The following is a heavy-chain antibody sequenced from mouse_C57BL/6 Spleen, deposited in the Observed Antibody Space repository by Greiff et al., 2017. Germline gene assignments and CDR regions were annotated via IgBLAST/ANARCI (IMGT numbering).Heavy chain of an antibody. CDR1: GFTFSDFY. J-gene: IGHJ3*01. CDR3: ARDSRWSGFAY. D-gene: IGHD2-3*01. CDR2: SRNKANDYTT. V-gene: IGHV7-1*01. Sequence: EVKVVESGGGLVQSGRSLRLSCATSGFTFSDFYMEWVRQAPGKGLEWIAASRNKANDYTTEYSASVKGRFIVSRDTSQSILYLQMNALRAEDTAIYYCARDSRWSGFAYWGQGTLVTVSA.